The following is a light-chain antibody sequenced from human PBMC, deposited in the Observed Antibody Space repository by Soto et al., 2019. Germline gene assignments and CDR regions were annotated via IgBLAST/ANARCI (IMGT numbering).Light chain of an antibody. V-gene: IGLV1-40*01. CDR2: GNS. CDR3: QSYDSSLSEV. Sequence: QSVLTQPPSVSGAPGQRVTISCTGSSSNIGAGYDVPWYQQLPGTAPKLLIYGNSNRPSGVPDRFSGTKSGTSASLAITGLEAEDDADYYCQSYDSSLSEVFGGGTKLTVL. J-gene: IGLJ2*01. CDR1: SSNIGAGYD.